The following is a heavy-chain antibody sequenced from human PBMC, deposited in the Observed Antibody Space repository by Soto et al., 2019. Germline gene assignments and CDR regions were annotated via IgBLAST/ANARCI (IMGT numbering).Heavy chain of an antibody. D-gene: IGHD5-12*01. J-gene: IGHJ6*03. V-gene: IGHV4-39*01. CDR1: GGSVSSSSYY. Sequence: SETLSLTCTVSGGSVSSSSYYWGWVRQPPGKGLEWIGSIYYSGSTYYNPSLKSRVTISVDTSKNQFSLKLSSVTAADTAVYYCAREYSGYANYLYYYYYMDVWGKGTTVTVSS. CDR2: IYYSGST. CDR3: AREYSGYANYLYYYYYMDV.